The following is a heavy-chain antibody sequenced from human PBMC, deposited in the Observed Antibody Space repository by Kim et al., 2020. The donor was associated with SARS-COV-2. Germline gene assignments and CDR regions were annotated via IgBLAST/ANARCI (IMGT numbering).Heavy chain of an antibody. CDR2: IWYDGSNR. CDR3: AKFVGYDSSGLEHDAFDF. CDR1: GFIFSSYA. D-gene: IGHD3-22*01. J-gene: IGHJ3*01. Sequence: GGSLRLSCAASGFIFSSYAMHWVRQAPGKGLEWVSVIWYDGSNRYYADSVMGRFTISRDNSKNTLYLQMNSLRAEDTAMYYCAKFVGYDSSGLEHDAFDFWGQGTMVTVSS. V-gene: IGHV3-33*06.